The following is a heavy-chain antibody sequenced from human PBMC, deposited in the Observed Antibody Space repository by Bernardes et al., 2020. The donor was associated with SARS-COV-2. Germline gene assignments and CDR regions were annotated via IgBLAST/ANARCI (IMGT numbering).Heavy chain of an antibody. CDR2: IYRGGST. CDR3: ARNPGAWFDP. Sequence: GGSLRLSCAASGSTVSDSYMTWVRQAPGKGVEWVSVIYRGGSTYYADSVRGRFTIPRDSSKNTLYLQMNSLRAEDTAVYYCARNPGAWFDPWGQGTLVTVSS. V-gene: IGHV3-53*01. CDR1: GSTVSDSY. D-gene: IGHD7-27*01. J-gene: IGHJ5*02.